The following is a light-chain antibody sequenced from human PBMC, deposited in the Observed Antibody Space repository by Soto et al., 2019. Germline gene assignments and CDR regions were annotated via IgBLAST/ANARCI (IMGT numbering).Light chain of an antibody. CDR3: QHYNSYSEA. CDR1: QDIVTY. Sequence: IQLTQSPSSLSASVGDRVTITCRASQDIVTYLAWYQQKPGKAPKLLIYLASTLQGGVPSRFSGSGSGTDFTLTISSLQPEDVATYYCQHYNSYSEAFGQGTKVDIK. J-gene: IGKJ1*01. CDR2: LAS. V-gene: IGKV1-9*01.